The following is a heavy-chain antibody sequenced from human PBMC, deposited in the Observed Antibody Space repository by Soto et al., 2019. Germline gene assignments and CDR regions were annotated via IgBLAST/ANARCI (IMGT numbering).Heavy chain of an antibody. CDR1: GFTFDDYA. D-gene: IGHD6-19*01. V-gene: IGHV3-9*01. J-gene: IGHJ4*02. CDR2: ISRNSGSI. Sequence: EVQLVESGGGLVQPGRSLRLSCAASGFTFDDYAMHWVRQAPGKGLEWVSGISRNSGSIGYAYFVKGRFTISRDNAKNTLYTQMNSLRAKETALYYCAKGKVAGTDFYFDYWGQGTLVNVSS. CDR3: AKGKVAGTDFYFDY.